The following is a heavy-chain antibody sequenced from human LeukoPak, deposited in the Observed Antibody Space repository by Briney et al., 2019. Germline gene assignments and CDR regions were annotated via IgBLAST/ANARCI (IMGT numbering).Heavy chain of an antibody. V-gene: IGHV3-30-3*01. CDR3: ARDGATTVVTYFDY. J-gene: IGHJ4*02. Sequence: GGSLRLSCAASGFTFSSYATHWVRQAPGKGLEWVAVISYDGSNKYYVDSVKGRFTISRDNSKNTLYLQMNSLRAEDTAVYYCARDGATTVVTYFDYWGQGTLVTVSS. CDR1: GFTFSSYA. D-gene: IGHD4-23*01. CDR2: ISYDGSNK.